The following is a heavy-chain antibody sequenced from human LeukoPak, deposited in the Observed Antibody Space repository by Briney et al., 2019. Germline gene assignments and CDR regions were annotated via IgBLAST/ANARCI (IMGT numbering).Heavy chain of an antibody. D-gene: IGHD3-10*01. CDR1: GYTFTSYG. Sequence: ASVKVSCKASGYTFTSYGISWVRQAPGQGLEWMGWISAYNGNTNYAQKLQGRVTMTTDTSTSTAYMELRSLRSDDTAVYYCARDRRMVAEVELLDYWGQGTLVTVSS. V-gene: IGHV1-18*01. CDR3: ARDRRMVAEVELLDY. J-gene: IGHJ4*02. CDR2: ISAYNGNT.